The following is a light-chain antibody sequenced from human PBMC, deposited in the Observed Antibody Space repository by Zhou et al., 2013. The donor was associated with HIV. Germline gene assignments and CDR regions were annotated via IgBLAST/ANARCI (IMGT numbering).Light chain of an antibody. V-gene: IGKV1-39*01. CDR1: QGISHY. CDR3: QLDLPVPLLT. CDR2: AAF. Sequence: DIQMTQSPSSLSASVGDRVTFTCRASQGISHYLNWYQQKPGKAPKLLIYAAFQVANVGVPSRFTGSGSRADFTLTISSLATCKILQPTTSQLDLPVPLLTFGQGTTV. J-gene: IGKJ1*01.